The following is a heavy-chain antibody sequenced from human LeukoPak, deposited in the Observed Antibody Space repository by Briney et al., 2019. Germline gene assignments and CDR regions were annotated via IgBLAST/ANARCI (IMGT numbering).Heavy chain of an antibody. V-gene: IGHV4-59*08. D-gene: IGHD3-9*01. Sequence: PSETLSLTCTVSGGSISSYYWSWIRQPPGKGLEWIGYIYYSGSTNYNPSLKSRVTISVDTSKNQFSLKLSSVTAADTAVYYCAGGLRYFDPLYYYYGMDVWGQGTTVTVSS. J-gene: IGHJ6*02. CDR3: AGGLRYFDPLYYYYGMDV. CDR1: GGSISSYY. CDR2: IYYSGST.